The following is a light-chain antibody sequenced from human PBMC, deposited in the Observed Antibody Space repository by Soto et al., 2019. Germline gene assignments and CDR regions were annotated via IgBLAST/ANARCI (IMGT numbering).Light chain of an antibody. V-gene: IGLV2-23*01. CDR3: CSYAGSSTV. Sequence: QSALTQPASVAGSPGQSITISCTGTSSDGGSYNLVSWYQQHPGKATKLMIYEGSKRPSGVSNRFSGSKSGNTASLTISGLQAEDEADYYCCSYAGSSTVFGGGTQLTVL. CDR1: SSDGGSYNL. J-gene: IGLJ7*01. CDR2: EGS.